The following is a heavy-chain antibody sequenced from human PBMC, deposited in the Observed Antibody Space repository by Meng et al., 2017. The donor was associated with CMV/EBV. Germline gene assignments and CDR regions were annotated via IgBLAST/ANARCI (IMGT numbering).Heavy chain of an antibody. CDR1: GFTFSSYS. D-gene: IGHD3-3*01. J-gene: IGHJ4*02. CDR3: ARGNDFWSGPDDY. V-gene: IGHV3-21*01. Sequence: GGSLRPSCAASGFTFSSYSMNWVRQAPGKGLEWVSSISSSSSYIYYADSVKGRFTISRDNDKNSLYLQMNSLRAEDTAVYYCARGNDFWSGPDDYWGQGTLVTVSS. CDR2: ISSSSSYI.